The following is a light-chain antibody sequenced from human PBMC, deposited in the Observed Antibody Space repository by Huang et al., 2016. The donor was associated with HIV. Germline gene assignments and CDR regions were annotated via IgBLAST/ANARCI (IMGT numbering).Light chain of an antibody. CDR1: QSVKSH. Sequence: EIVLTQSPATLSLSPGERAALSCRASQSVKSHLAWYPPNPGQAPRLLIYDASNRATGIPARVSGSGSGTDFTRTISNLEPEDFAVYYCQQRSKWPVTFGPGTKVDIK. V-gene: IGKV3-11*01. J-gene: IGKJ3*01. CDR3: QQRSKWPVT. CDR2: DAS.